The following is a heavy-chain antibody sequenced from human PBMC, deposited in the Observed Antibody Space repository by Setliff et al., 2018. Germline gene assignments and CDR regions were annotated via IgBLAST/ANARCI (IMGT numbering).Heavy chain of an antibody. V-gene: IGHV3-7*01. J-gene: IGHJ4*02. Sequence: LRLSCAASGFTFSTYWMSWVRQAPGKGLEWVANIKQDGSEKYYVDSVKGRFSISRDNAKNSLYLQMNSLRAEDTAVYYCAKDQASLLLWFGEFGYWGQGTLVTVSS. D-gene: IGHD3-10*01. CDR2: IKQDGSEK. CDR1: GFTFSTYW. CDR3: AKDQASLLLWFGEFGY.